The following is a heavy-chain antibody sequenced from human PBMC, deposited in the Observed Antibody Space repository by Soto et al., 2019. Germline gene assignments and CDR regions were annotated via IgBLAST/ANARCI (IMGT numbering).Heavy chain of an antibody. V-gene: IGHV4-30-2*01. J-gene: IGHJ4*02. D-gene: IGHD4-17*01. Sequence: QLQLQESGSGLVKPSQTLSLTCAVSGGSISSGGYSWSWIRQPPGKGLEWIGYIYHSWSTYYNPSVEGRVTISVDRAKNQFSLKLSSVTAADADVYYCARGGGDYVDYWGKGHLVTLAS. CDR2: IYHSWST. CDR1: GGSISSGGYS. CDR3: ARGGGDYVDY.